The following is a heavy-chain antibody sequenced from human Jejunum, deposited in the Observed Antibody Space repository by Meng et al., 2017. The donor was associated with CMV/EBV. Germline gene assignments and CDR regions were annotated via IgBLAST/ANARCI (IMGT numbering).Heavy chain of an antibody. J-gene: IGHJ4*02. CDR2: IYGNGGT. CDR3: AKDKTPDGLYNFDF. Sequence: ASGFTFSTNSRNWVRQAPGKGLEWVSIIYGNGGTHYADSVKGRFTISRDNSKNTVHLQMNGLRADDTAVYYCAKDKTPDGLYNFDFWGQGTLVTVSS. V-gene: IGHV3-23*03. CDR1: GFTFSTNS. D-gene: IGHD1-14*01.